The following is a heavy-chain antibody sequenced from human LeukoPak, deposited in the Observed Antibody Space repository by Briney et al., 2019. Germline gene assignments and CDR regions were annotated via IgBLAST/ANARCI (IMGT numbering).Heavy chain of an antibody. Sequence: SETLSLTCAVYGGSFSGYYWSWIRQPPGKGLEWIGEINHSGSTNYNPSLKSRVTISVDTSKNQFSLKLSSVTAADTAVYYCARELYSCGYVTSYYYYGMDVWGQGTTVTVSS. CDR2: INHSGST. J-gene: IGHJ6*02. CDR1: GGSFSGYY. D-gene: IGHD5-18*01. V-gene: IGHV4-34*01. CDR3: ARELYSCGYVTSYYYYGMDV.